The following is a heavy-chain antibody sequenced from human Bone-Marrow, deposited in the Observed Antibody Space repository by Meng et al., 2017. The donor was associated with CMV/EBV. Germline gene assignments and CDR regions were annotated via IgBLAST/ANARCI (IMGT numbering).Heavy chain of an antibody. V-gene: IGHV1-69*05. Sequence: SVKVSCKASGGTFSSYAISWVRQAPGQGLEWMGGIIPIFGTANYAQKFQGRVTITTDESTSTAYMELSRLRSEDTAVYYCIIESRRSSSYYYNGMDVWGQGTTVTVSS. CDR2: IIPIFGTA. J-gene: IGHJ6*01. D-gene: IGHD6-6*01. CDR1: GGTFSSYA. CDR3: IIESRRSSSYYYNGMDV.